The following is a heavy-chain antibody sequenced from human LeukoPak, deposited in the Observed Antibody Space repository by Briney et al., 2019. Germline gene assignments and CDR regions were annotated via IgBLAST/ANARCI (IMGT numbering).Heavy chain of an antibody. V-gene: IGHV1-18*01. Sequence: ASVKVSCKASGCTFTSYGISWVRQAPGQGLEWMGWISAYNGNTNYAQKLQGRVTMTTDTSTSTAYMELRSLRSDDTAVYYCARVGGDQGLLWFGEFYYYYYMDDWGKGTTVTVSS. CDR2: ISAYNGNT. CDR3: ARVGGDQGLLWFGEFYYYYYMDD. D-gene: IGHD3-10*01. J-gene: IGHJ6*03. CDR1: GCTFTSYG.